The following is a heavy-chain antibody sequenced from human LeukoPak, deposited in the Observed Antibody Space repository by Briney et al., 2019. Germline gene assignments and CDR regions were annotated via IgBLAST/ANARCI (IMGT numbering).Heavy chain of an antibody. CDR3: ARESPTSYFGMDV. V-gene: IGHV4-59*01. CDR2: IYYSGST. CDR1: GGSISSYY. J-gene: IGHJ6*02. Sequence: PSETLSLTCTVSGGSISSYYWSWIRQPPGKGLEWIGYIYYSGSTNYNPSLKSRVTISVDTSKNQFSLRLSSVTASDTAIYYCARESPTSYFGMDVWGQGTTVTVSS.